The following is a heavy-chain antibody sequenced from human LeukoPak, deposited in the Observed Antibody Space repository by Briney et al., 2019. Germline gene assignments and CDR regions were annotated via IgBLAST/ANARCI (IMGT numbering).Heavy chain of an antibody. CDR2: TYYRSKWYN. Sequence: SQTLSLTCAISGDSVSSNSAAWNWIRQSPSRGLEWLGRTYYRSKWYNDYAVSVKSRITINPDISKNQFSLQLNSVTPEDTAVYYCARCGIVGDTTLNWFDPWGQGTLVTVSS. CDR3: ARCGIVGDTTLNWFDP. D-gene: IGHD1-26*01. V-gene: IGHV6-1*01. J-gene: IGHJ5*02. CDR1: GDSVSSNSAA.